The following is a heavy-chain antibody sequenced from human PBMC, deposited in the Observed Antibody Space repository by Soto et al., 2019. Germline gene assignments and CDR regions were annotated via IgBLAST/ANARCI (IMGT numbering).Heavy chain of an antibody. J-gene: IGHJ4*02. V-gene: IGHV4-59*08. CDR3: ARHGSIDDYGEPCYFDY. CDR1: GGSISSYY. Sequence: SETLSLTCTVSGGSISSYYWSWIRQPPGKGLEWIGYIYYSGSTNYNPSLKSRVTISVDTSKNQFSLKLSSVTAADTAVYYCARHGSIDDYGEPCYFDYWGQGTLVTVSS. D-gene: IGHD4-17*01. CDR2: IYYSGST.